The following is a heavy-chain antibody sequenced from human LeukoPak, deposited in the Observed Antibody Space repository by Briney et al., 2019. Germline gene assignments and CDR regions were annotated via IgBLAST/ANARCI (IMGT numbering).Heavy chain of an antibody. D-gene: IGHD1-26*01. CDR3: ARASGSYFSFDY. Sequence: ASVKVSCKASGGTFSSYAISWVRQAPGQGLEWMGGIIPIFGTANYAQKFQGRVTITTDESTSTAYMELSSLRSEDTAVYYCARASGSYFSFDYWGQGTLVTVSS. CDR1: GGTFSSYA. J-gene: IGHJ4*02. CDR2: IIPIFGTA. V-gene: IGHV1-69*05.